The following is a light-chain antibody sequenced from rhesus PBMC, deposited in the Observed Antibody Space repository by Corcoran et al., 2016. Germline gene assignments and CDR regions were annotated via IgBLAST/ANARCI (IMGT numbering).Light chain of an antibody. V-gene: IGKV1-22*01. CDR2: KAS. Sequence: DIQMTQSPSSLSASVGDTVTITCRASQGISSWLAWYQQKPGKAPKLLSSKASSLQSGVPSRFGGSGSGTDFTLTISSLQSEDFATYYCQQYSSRPYSFGQGTKVEIK. J-gene: IGKJ2*01. CDR3: QQYSSRPYS. CDR1: QGISSW.